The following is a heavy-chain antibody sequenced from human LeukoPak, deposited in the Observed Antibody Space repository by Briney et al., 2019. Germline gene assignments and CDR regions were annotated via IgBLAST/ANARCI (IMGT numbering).Heavy chain of an antibody. D-gene: IGHD1-26*01. Sequence: PGGSLRLSCAASGFTFSSYAMSWVRQAPGKGLEWVSTISGSGGSIYYADSVKGRFTISRDNSKNTLYLQMNSLRAEDTAVYYCAKGWGEYYYYGMDVWGQGTTVTVSS. CDR2: ISGSGGSI. J-gene: IGHJ6*02. CDR3: AKGWGEYYYYGMDV. CDR1: GFTFSSYA. V-gene: IGHV3-23*01.